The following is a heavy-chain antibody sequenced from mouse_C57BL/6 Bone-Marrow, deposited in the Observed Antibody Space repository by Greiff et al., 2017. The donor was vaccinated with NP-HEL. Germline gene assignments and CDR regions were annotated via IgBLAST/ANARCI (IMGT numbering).Heavy chain of an antibody. CDR3: AIGAYYGSSSAWFAY. J-gene: IGHJ3*01. V-gene: IGHV1-74*01. Sequence: QVQLQQPGAELVKPGASVKVSCKASGYTFTSYWMHWVKQRPGQGLEWIGRIHPSDSYTNYNQKFKGKATLTVDKSSSTAYMQLSSLTSEDSAVYYCAIGAYYGSSSAWFAYWGQGTLVTVSA. CDR1: GYTFTSYW. CDR2: IHPSDSYT. D-gene: IGHD1-1*01.